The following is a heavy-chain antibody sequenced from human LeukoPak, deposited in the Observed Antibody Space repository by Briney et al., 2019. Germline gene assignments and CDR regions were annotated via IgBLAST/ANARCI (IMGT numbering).Heavy chain of an antibody. CDR3: ARVEAAGTLQLDY. V-gene: IGHV4-59*01. J-gene: IGHJ4*02. D-gene: IGHD6-13*01. CDR1: GGSISSYY. Sequence: SETLSLTRTVSGGSISSYYWSWIRQPPGKGLEWIGYIYYSGSTNYNPSLKSRVTISVDTSKNQFSLKLSSVTAADTAVYYCARVEAAGTLQLDYWGQGTLVTVSS. CDR2: IYYSGST.